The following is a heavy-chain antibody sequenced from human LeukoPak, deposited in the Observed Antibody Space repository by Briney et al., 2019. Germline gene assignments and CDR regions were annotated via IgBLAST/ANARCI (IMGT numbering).Heavy chain of an antibody. Sequence: GGSLRLSCAASGFTFSSYWMSWVRQAPGKGLEWVANIKQDGSEKYYVDSVKGRFTISRDNAKNSLYLQMNSLRAEDTAVYYCARFPYDFWSGYSRGRHENVDYRGQGTLVTVSS. CDR3: ARFPYDFWSGYSRGRHENVDY. D-gene: IGHD3-3*01. V-gene: IGHV3-7*01. CDR1: GFTFSSYW. J-gene: IGHJ4*02. CDR2: IKQDGSEK.